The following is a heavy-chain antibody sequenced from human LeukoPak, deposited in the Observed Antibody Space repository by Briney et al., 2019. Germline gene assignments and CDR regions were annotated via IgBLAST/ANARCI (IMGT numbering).Heavy chain of an antibody. J-gene: IGHJ6*01. CDR1: GGTFSSYA. Sequence: SVKVSCKASGGTFSSYAISWVRQAPGKGLEWMAGIISIVGTANYAQKFQGRVTITADKSTSTAYMELSRLRSEDTAVYYCARVLYDILTGYQGHYYYYGMDVWGKGTTVTVSS. D-gene: IGHD3-9*01. CDR2: IISIVGTA. CDR3: ARVLYDILTGYQGHYYYYGMDV. V-gene: IGHV1-69*06.